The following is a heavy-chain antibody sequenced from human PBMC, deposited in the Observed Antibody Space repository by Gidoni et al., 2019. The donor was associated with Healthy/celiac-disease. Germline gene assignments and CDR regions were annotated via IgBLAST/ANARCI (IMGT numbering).Heavy chain of an antibody. J-gene: IGHJ6*03. CDR2: IYTRGST. CDR3: AREGGYCSGGSCSDDYYYYYYMDV. D-gene: IGHD2-15*01. V-gene: IGHV4-61*02. CDR1: GGSISSGSYY. Sequence: QVQLQESGPGLVKPSQTLSLTCTVSGGSISSGSYYWSWIRQPAGKGLEWIGRIYTRGSTNYNPSLKRRVTISVDTSKNQFSLKLSSVTAADTAVYYCAREGGYCSGGSCSDDYYYYYYMDVWGKGTTVTVSS.